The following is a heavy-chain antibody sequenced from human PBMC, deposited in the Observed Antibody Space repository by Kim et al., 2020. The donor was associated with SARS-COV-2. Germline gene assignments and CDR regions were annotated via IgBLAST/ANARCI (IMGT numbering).Heavy chain of an antibody. CDR1: GFTFDDYG. CDR3: ARVHSSGYYYPFDS. D-gene: IGHD3-22*01. V-gene: IGHV3-20*01. Sequence: GGSLRLSCAASGFTFDDYGMTWVRQAPGKGLEWVSGINWNGDNTGYTDSVKGRFTISRDNAKNSLYLQMNSLRAEDTALYHCARVHSSGYYYPFDSWGQGTLVTVSS. CDR2: INWNGDNT. J-gene: IGHJ4*02.